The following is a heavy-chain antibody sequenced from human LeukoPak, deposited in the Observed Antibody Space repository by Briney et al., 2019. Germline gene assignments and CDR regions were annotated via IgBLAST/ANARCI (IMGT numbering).Heavy chain of an antibody. CDR1: GGTFSSYA. CDR3: ARVPPGAAMVDY. D-gene: IGHD5-18*01. J-gene: IGHJ4*02. Sequence: SVKVSCKASGGTFSSYAISWVRQAPGQGLEWMGGIIPIFGTANYAQKFQGRVTITADKSTSTAYMELSSLRSEDTAVYYCARVPPGAAMVDYWGQGTLVTVSS. V-gene: IGHV1-69*06. CDR2: IIPIFGTA.